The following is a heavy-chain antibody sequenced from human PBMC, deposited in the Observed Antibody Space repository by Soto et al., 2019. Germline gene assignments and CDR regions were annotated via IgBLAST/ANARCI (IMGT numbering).Heavy chain of an antibody. J-gene: IGHJ4*02. CDR1: GGSISSDDYY. D-gene: IGHD3-3*01. CDR2: IHDTATT. V-gene: IGHV4-30-4*01. CDR3: ASQYYDFSSGALDF. Sequence: GGSISSDDYYWSWIHQPPGKGLEWIGDIHDTATTSYSPSLKSRLTLSVATSKNQFSLTLRSVTAADTAVYFCASQYYDFSSGALDFWGQGILVTVSS.